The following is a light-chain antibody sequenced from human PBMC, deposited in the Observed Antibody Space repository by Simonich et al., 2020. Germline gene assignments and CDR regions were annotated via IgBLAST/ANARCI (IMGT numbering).Light chain of an antibody. J-gene: IGLJ2*01. Sequence: QSALTQPASVSGSPGQSITISCTGTSSDVGGYNYVSWYHQHPGQAPKLMIYDVSKRPSGVSNRFSGSKSGNTASLTISGLQAEDEADYYCSSYTSSSTLVFGGGTKLTVL. CDR1: SSDVGGYNY. CDR2: DVS. CDR3: SSYTSSSTLV. V-gene: IGLV2-14*01.